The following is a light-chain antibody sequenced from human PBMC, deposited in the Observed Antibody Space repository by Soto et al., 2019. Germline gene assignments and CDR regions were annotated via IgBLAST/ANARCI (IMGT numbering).Light chain of an antibody. Sequence: DIQMTQSPSSLSASVGDRVTITCRASQGISNYLAWYQQKPGKVPKLLIYAASTLQSGVPSRFSGSGSGTDFTLTISSLQPEDVAVYHCQQYGSSPPTFGQGSKVEIK. CDR1: QGISNY. CDR2: AAS. CDR3: QQYGSSPPT. V-gene: IGKV1-27*01. J-gene: IGKJ1*01.